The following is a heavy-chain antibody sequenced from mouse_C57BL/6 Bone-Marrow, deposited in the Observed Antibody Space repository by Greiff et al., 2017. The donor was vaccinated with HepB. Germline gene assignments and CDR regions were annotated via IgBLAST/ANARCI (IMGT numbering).Heavy chain of an antibody. V-gene: IGHV1-43*01. J-gene: IGHJ4*01. CDR2: INPSTGGT. CDR3: AREGSSYAMDY. CDR1: GYSFTGYY. Sequence: VQLKQSGPELVKPGASVKISCKASGYSFTGYYMHWVKQSSEKSLEWIGEINPSTGGTSYNQKFKGKATLTVDKSSSTAYMQLKSLTSEDSAVYYCAREGSSYAMDYWGQGTSVTVSS.